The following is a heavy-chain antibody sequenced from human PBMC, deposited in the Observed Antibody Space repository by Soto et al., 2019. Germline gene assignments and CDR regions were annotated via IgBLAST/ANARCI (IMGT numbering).Heavy chain of an antibody. J-gene: IGHJ3*02. CDR2: IYYSGST. D-gene: IGHD3-22*01. V-gene: IGHV4-30-4*01. CDR1: GGSISSGDYY. Sequence: PSETLSLTCTVSGGSISSGDYYWSWIRQPPGKGLEWIGYIYYSGSTYYNPSLKSRVTISVDTSKNQFSLKLISVTAADTAVYYCAREPHGDYDSVEDARDIWGQGTMVTVSS. CDR3: AREPHGDYDSVEDARDI.